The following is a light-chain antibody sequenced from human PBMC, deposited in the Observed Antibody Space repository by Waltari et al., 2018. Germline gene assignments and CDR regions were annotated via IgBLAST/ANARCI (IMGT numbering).Light chain of an antibody. J-gene: IGKJ1*01. CDR2: WAS. V-gene: IGKV4-1*01. CDR1: QSVLNNSDKKNS. Sequence: DIVMTQSPDSLALSLGERASINCRSNQSVLNNSDKKNSLAWYQQKPGQPPRLLIYWASTRESGVPDRFIGSGSGTDFALTISSLQAEDVAVYYCQQYYSARRTFGQGTKVEV. CDR3: QQYYSARRT.